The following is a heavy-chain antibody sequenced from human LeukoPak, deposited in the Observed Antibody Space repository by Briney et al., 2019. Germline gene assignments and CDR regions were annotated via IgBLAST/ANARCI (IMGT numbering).Heavy chain of an antibody. Sequence: SETLSLTCAVSGGSISSGGYSWSWIRQPPGKGLEWIGYIYHSGSTYYNPSLKSRVTISVDRSKNQFSLKLSSVTAADTAVCYCASGHYDYVWGSYRYTGQVDYWGQGTLVTVSS. CDR1: GGSISSGGYS. CDR2: IYHSGST. D-gene: IGHD3-16*02. CDR3: ASGHYDYVWGSYRYTGQVDY. J-gene: IGHJ4*02. V-gene: IGHV4-30-2*01.